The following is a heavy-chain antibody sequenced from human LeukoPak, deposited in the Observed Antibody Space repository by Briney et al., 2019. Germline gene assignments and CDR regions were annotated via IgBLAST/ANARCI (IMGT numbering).Heavy chain of an antibody. J-gene: IGHJ4*02. V-gene: IGHV4-39*01. CDR1: GGSISSTSYY. Sequence: SETLSLTCTVSGGSISSTSYYWGWIRQPPGKGLEWSGSISYGDYTYYNPSLKSRVTISLDTSKNQFSLNLSSATAADTALYYCARRRVRGPFDYWGQGIHVTVSS. CDR2: ISYGDYT. D-gene: IGHD3-10*01. CDR3: ARRRVRGPFDY.